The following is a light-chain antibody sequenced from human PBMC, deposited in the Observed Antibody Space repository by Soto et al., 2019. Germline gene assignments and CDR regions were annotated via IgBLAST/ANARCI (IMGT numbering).Light chain of an antibody. V-gene: IGLV1-44*01. CDR1: SSNIGSNT. J-gene: IGLJ1*01. CDR3: AAWDDSLNGPYV. CDR2: SNN. Sequence: QSVLTQPPSSSGTPGQRVTISCSGSSSNIGSNTVNWYQQLPGTAPKLLIYSNNQRPSGVPDRFSGSKSGTSASLAISGLQFEDEADYYCAAWDDSLNGPYVFGTGTKVPS.